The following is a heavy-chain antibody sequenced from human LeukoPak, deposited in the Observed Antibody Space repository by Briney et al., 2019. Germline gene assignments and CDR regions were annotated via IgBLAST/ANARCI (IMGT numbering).Heavy chain of an antibody. D-gene: IGHD2-15*01. CDR2: ISWDGGST. CDR3: AKEYCSGGSCYSGELDY. J-gene: IGHJ4*02. Sequence: PGGSLRPSCAASGFTFDDYTMHWVRQAPGKGLEWVSLISWDGGSTYYADSVKGRFTISRDNSKNSLYLQMNSLRTEDTALYYCAKEYCSGGSCYSGELDYWGQGTLVTVSS. CDR1: GFTFDDYT. V-gene: IGHV3-43*01.